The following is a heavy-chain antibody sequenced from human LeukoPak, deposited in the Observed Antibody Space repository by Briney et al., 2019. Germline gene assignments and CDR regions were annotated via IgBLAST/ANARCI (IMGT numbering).Heavy chain of an antibody. V-gene: IGHV1-8*01. D-gene: IGHD3-22*01. CDR2: MNPNSGNT. CDR1: GYTFTSYD. CDR3: VSPGVYYGSSGYYPFDY. Sequence: ASVKVSCKASGYTFTSYDINWVRQATGQGLEWMGWMNPNSGNTGYAQKFQGRVTMTRNTSIRTAYMELSSLRSEDTAVYYCVSPGVYYGSSGYYPFDYWGQGTLVTVSS. J-gene: IGHJ4*02.